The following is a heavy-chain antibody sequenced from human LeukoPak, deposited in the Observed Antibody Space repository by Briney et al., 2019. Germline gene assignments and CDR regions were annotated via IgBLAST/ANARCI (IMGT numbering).Heavy chain of an antibody. CDR2: ISASSGNT. CDR3: ARGFGVVAATISYLYYYMDV. D-gene: IGHD2-15*01. CDR1: GYNFNGFA. Sequence: ASVKVPCKASGYNFNGFAVSWVRQAPGQGLEWMGWISASSGNTKLAQRLQGRVTMTTDTSTSTAYMELRSLRSDDTAVYYCARGFGVVAATISYLYYYMDVWGKGTTVTVSS. V-gene: IGHV1-18*01. J-gene: IGHJ6*03.